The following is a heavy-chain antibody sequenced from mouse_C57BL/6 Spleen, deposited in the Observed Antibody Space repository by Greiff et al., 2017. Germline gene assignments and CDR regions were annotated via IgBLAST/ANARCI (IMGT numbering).Heavy chain of an antibody. Sequence: EVKVVESGGGLVKPGGSLKLSCAASGFTFSSYAMSWVRQTPEKRLEWVATISDGGSYTYYPENVKGRFTISRDNAKNNLYLQMSHLKSEDTAMYYCARGGTTVVDAMDYWGQGTSVTVSS. V-gene: IGHV5-4*03. D-gene: IGHD1-1*01. J-gene: IGHJ4*01. CDR3: ARGGTTVVDAMDY. CDR2: ISDGGSYT. CDR1: GFTFSSYA.